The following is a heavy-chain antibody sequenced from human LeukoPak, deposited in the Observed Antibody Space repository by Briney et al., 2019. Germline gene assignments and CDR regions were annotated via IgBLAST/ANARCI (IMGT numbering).Heavy chain of an antibody. CDR2: INPSGGST. CDR3: AREVGATIGIDY. J-gene: IGHJ4*02. Sequence: ASVKVSCKASGYSFTSYYMHWVRQAPGQGLEWMGIINPSGGSTSYAQKFQGRVTMTRDTSTSTVYMELSSLRSEDTAVYYCAREVGATIGIDYWGQGTLVTVSS. CDR1: GYSFTSYY. D-gene: IGHD1-26*01. V-gene: IGHV1-46*01.